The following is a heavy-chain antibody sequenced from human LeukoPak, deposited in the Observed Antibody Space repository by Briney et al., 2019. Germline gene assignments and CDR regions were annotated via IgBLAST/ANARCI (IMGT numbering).Heavy chain of an antibody. V-gene: IGHV3-23*01. CDR2: SSGSGGST. CDR3: AKTFLYDSSGYYPYDY. CDR1: GFTFSTYA. D-gene: IGHD3-22*01. J-gene: IGHJ4*02. Sequence: GGSLRLTCAASGFTFSTYAMSWVRHAPRKGLEWVSASSGSGGSTYHADSVKGRFTISRDNSKNMLILQMGSLRPEDTAVYYCAKTFLYDSSGYYPYDYWGQGTLLTVSS.